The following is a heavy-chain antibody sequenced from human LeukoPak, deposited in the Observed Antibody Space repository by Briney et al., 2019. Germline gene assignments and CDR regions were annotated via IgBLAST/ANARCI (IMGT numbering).Heavy chain of an antibody. CDR2: INGDGSL. J-gene: IGHJ4*02. D-gene: IGHD6-13*01. CDR3: AGGASSTVHY. CDR1: GLTFSTYW. V-gene: IGHV3-74*01. Sequence: GGSLRLSCAASGLTFSTYWMHWVRQAPGKGLVWVSRINGDGSLSYADSVKGRFTISRDNTKNMLYLQMNSLRAEDTAVCYCAGGASSTVHYWGQGTLVTVSS.